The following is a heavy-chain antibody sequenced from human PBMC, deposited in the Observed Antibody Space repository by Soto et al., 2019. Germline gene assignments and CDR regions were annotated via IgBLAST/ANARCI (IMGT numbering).Heavy chain of an antibody. D-gene: IGHD1-26*01. CDR1: GYTFTSYG. J-gene: IGHJ4*02. V-gene: IGHV1-18*01. CDR2: ISAYNGNT. Sequence: ASVKVSCKASGYTFTSYGISWVRQAPGQGLEWMGWISAYNGNTNYAQKLQGRVTMTTDTSTSTAYMELRSLRSDDTAVYYCASTPSGSYLYHFDYWGQGTLVTVSS. CDR3: ASTPSGSYLYHFDY.